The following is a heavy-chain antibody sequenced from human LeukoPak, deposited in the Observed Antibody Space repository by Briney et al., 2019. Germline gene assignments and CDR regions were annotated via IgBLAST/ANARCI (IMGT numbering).Heavy chain of an antibody. D-gene: IGHD2-21*01. Sequence: ASVKVSCKASGYTFTSYDINWVRQATGQGLEWMGWMNPNSGNTGYAQKFQGRVTMTRNTSISTAYMELSSLRPEDTAVYYCARGLGFLASLLENYYYYGMDVWGQGTTVTVSS. V-gene: IGHV1-8*01. J-gene: IGHJ6*02. CDR2: MNPNSGNT. CDR3: ARGLGFLASLLENYYYYGMDV. CDR1: GYTFTSYD.